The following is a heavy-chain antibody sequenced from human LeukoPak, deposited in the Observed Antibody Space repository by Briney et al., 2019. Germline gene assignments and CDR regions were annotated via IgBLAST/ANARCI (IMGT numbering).Heavy chain of an antibody. D-gene: IGHD4-23*01. Sequence: PSETLSLTCTVSGGSINSYYWSWIRQPAGKGLEWIGRIYSSGSTNYNPSLKSRVSISVDTSKNQFSLELTSVTAADTAVYYCARGGKATVVTMWGQGILVTVSS. CDR2: IYSSGST. J-gene: IGHJ4*02. CDR1: GGSINSYY. CDR3: ARGGKATVVTM. V-gene: IGHV4-4*07.